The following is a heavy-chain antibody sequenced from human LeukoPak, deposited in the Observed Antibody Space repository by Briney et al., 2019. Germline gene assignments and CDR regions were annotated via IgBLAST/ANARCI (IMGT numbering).Heavy chain of an antibody. CDR3: AVLGWRFSANCAF. D-gene: IGHD6-19*01. Sequence: TVTLSFTCTVSAGSISGVDSINSVYWTWLRQSPGMGLESIGHIHSSGTPNYNPSLKSRVTISVDTSKNHCSLKLSSVTAADTAVDYCAVLGWRFSANCAFWGQGTLVTVSS. J-gene: IGHJ4*02. V-gene: IGHV4-61*03. CDR2: IHSSGTP. CDR1: AGSISGVDSINSVY.